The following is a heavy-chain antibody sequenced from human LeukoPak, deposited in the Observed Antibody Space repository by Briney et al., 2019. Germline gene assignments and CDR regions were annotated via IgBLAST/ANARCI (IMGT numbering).Heavy chain of an antibody. CDR1: GYTFTSYY. D-gene: IGHD1-14*01. J-gene: IGHJ4*02. Sequence: SVNVSCKASGYTFTSYYMHWVRPAPGQGPEWMGIINPSGGDTSYAQKFQGRLTMTRDTSTNTVYMELTSLRSEDTAVYYCAREVMDNLRFDYWGEDTLVSVSS. V-gene: IGHV1-46*01. CDR2: INPSGGDT. CDR3: AREVMDNLRFDY.